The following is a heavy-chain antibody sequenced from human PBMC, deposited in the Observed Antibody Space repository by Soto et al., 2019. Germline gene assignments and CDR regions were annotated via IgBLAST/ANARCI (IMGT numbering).Heavy chain of an antibody. V-gene: IGHV1-18*01. J-gene: IGHJ4*02. Sequence: ASVKVSCKASGGTFSSYAISWVRQAPGQGLEWMGWISANYGTTNYAQKLQGRVTMTTDTSTSTAYMELRSLRSDDTAVYYCARDLRVTVDYWGQGTLVTVSS. CDR2: ISANYGTT. CDR1: GGTFSSYA. D-gene: IGHD2-21*02. CDR3: ARDLRVTVDY.